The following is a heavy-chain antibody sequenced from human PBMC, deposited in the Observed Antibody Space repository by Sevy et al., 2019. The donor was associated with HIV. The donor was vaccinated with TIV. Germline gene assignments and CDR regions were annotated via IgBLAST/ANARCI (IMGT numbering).Heavy chain of an antibody. CDR3: STSYYYDSSGYFRPYYFDY. CDR1: GFTFSNAW. CDR2: IKSKTDGGTT. D-gene: IGHD3-22*01. J-gene: IGHJ4*02. V-gene: IGHV3-15*01. Sequence: GGSLRLSCAASGFTFSNAWMSWVRQAPGKGLEWVGRIKSKTDGGTTDYAAPVKGRFTISRDDSKNTLYLQMNSLKTEDTAVHYCSTSYYYDSSGYFRPYYFDYWGQGTLVTVSS.